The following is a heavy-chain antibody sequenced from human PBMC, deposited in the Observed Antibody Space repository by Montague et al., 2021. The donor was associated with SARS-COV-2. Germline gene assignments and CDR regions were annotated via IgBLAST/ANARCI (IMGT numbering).Heavy chain of an antibody. CDR3: VRDQDYDGLNGHPDF. Sequence: SETLSLTCTVAGVSVNDYYRSWIRQPPGKGLEWVGEILYNKGTNINPSLKSRVAISMDTSKNQFSLRLTSVTAADTAFYYCVRDQDYDGLNGHPDFWGQGTLVTVSS. D-gene: IGHD3-9*01. V-gene: IGHV4-59*02. J-gene: IGHJ4*02. CDR2: ILYNKGT. CDR1: GVSVNDYY.